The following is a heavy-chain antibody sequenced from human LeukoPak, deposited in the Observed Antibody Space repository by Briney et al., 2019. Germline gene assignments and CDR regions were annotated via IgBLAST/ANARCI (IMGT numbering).Heavy chain of an antibody. D-gene: IGHD6-19*01. V-gene: IGHV4-39*01. CDR2: IYYSGST. CDR1: VGSISSSSYY. CDR3: AASSGWYPHLIY. Sequence: SETLSLTCTVSVGSISSSSYYWGWIRQPPGKGLEWIGSIYYSGSTYYNPSLKSRVTISVDTSKYQFSLKLSSVTAADTAVYYCAASSGWYPHLIYWGQGTLVTVSS. J-gene: IGHJ4*02.